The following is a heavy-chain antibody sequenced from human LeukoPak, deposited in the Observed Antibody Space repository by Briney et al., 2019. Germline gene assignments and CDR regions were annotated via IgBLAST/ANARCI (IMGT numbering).Heavy chain of an antibody. J-gene: IGHJ5*02. CDR3: VRSRGDWFDP. V-gene: IGHV3-33*01. Sequence: PGGSLRLSCAASGFTFSSHGMHWVRQAPGKGLEWVATIWHDGSNKYYADSVKGRFTISRDNSKNTLNLQMNSLRGEDTALYYCVRSRGDWFDPWGQGTLVTVSS. D-gene: IGHD3-22*01. CDR1: GFTFSSHG. CDR2: IWHDGSNK.